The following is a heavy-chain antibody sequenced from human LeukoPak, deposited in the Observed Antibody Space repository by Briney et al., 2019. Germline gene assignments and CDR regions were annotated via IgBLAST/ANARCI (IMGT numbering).Heavy chain of an antibody. V-gene: IGHV6-1*01. CDR3: ARDSGSYDY. J-gene: IGHJ4*02. Sequence: SQTLSLTCAISGDSVSSNSVAWNWIRQSPSSGLEWLGRTYYRFKWYSDYALSVRSRITINPDTSRNQFSLQLNSVTPEDTAVYYCARDSGSYDYWGQGTLVTVSS. D-gene: IGHD1-26*01. CDR2: TYYRFKWYS. CDR1: GDSVSSNSVA.